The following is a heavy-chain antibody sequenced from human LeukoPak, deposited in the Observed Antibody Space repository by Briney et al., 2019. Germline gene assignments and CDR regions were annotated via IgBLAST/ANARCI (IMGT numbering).Heavy chain of an antibody. J-gene: IGHJ4*02. CDR3: TTDSPARPLY. V-gene: IGHV3-15*01. CDR2: IKSKTDGGTT. CDR1: GFTVSSNY. D-gene: IGHD6-6*01. Sequence: GGSLRLSCAASGFTVSSNYMSWVRQAPGKGLEWVGRIKSKTDGGTTDYAAPVKGRFTISRDDSKNTLYLQMNSLKTEDTAVYYCTTDSPARPLYWGQGTLVTVSS.